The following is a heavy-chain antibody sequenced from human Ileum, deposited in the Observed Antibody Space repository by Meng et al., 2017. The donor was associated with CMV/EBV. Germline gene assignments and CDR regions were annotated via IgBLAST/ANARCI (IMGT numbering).Heavy chain of an antibody. CDR1: GGSISSGSYY. CDR2: IYTSGTT. CDR3: AAGYSSDFQH. V-gene: IGHV4-61*02. D-gene: IGHD1-1*01. J-gene: IGHJ1*01. Sequence: QVQLQESGPGLVKPSQTLYLTCTVSGGSISSGSYYWSWIRQPAGKGLEWIGRIYTSGTTNYNPSLKSRVTISVDTSKNQFSLKLSSVTAADTAVYYCAAGYSSDFQHWGQGTLVTVSS.